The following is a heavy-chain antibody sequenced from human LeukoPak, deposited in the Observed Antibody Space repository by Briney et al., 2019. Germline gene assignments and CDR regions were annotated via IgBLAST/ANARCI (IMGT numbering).Heavy chain of an antibody. J-gene: IGHJ6*03. CDR1: GGSIRGYY. Sequence: SEALSLTCTVSGGSIRGYYWSWIRQPAGKGLEWIGRIYTSGSTNYNPSLKSRVTISVDTSKNQFSLKLSSVTAADTAVYYCARVGMGYYYYMDVWGKGTTVTISS. V-gene: IGHV4-4*07. CDR2: IYTSGST. D-gene: IGHD3-10*01. CDR3: ARVGMGYYYYMDV.